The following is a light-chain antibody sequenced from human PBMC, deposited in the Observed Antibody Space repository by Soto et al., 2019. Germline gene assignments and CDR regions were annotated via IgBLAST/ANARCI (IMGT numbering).Light chain of an antibody. CDR2: DVS. J-gene: IGLJ2*01. Sequence: QSALTQPASVSGSPGQSITISCTGTSSDVGGYNYVSWYQQHPGKAPKLMIYDVSNRPSGVSNRFSGSKSGNTASLTISGLQAEDEADYYCSSYTTSSTLDVLFGGGTKVTVL. CDR3: SSYTTSSTLDVL. V-gene: IGLV2-14*01. CDR1: SSDVGGYNY.